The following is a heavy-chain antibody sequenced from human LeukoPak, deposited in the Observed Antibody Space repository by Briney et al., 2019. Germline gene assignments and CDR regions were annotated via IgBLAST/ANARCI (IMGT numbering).Heavy chain of an antibody. V-gene: IGHV3-21*01. Sequence: GGSLRLSCAASGFTFSSYSMNWVRQAPGKGLEWVSSITSSSTYIYYADSVKGRFTISRDNAKNSLYLQMNSLRAEDTAVYYCARARYYYDSSGYYGANAFDIWGQGTMVTVSS. CDR1: GFTFSSYS. CDR2: ITSSSTYI. CDR3: ARARYYYDSSGYYGANAFDI. D-gene: IGHD3-22*01. J-gene: IGHJ3*02.